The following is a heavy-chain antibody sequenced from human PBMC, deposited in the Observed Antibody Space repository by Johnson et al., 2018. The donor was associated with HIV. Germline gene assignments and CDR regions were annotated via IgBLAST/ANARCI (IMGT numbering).Heavy chain of an antibody. CDR1: GITVSSNY. J-gene: IGHJ3*02. V-gene: IGHV3-66*02. D-gene: IGHD4-17*01. CDR2: IYSGGST. Sequence: VQLVESGGGLVRPGGSLRLSCAVSGITVSSNYMSWVRQAPGKGLEWVSVIYSGGSTNYADSVKGRFTISRDNSKNTLYLQMNSLRAEDTAVYYCARDYGDYAHDAFDIWGQGTMVTVSS. CDR3: ARDYGDYAHDAFDI.